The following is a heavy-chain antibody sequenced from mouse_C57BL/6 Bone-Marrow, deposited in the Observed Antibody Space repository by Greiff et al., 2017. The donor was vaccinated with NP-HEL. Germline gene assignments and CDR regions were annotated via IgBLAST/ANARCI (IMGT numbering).Heavy chain of an antibody. V-gene: IGHV3-2*02. Sequence: EVMLVESGPGLVKPSQSLSLTCTVTGYSITSDYAWNWIRQFPGNKLEWVGYITYSGSTSYHPSLKSRISITRDTSKNQFFLQLSSVTSEDTATYDCARGRSYWGQGTLVTVSA. CDR2: ITYSGST. CDR1: GYSITSDYA. J-gene: IGHJ3*01. CDR3: ARGRSY.